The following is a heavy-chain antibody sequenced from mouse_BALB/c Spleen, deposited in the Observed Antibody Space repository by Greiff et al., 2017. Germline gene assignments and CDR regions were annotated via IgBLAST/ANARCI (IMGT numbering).Heavy chain of an antibody. Sequence: EVKLQESGGGLVKPGGSLKLSCAASGFTFSSYAMSWVRQTPEKRLEWVASISSGGSTYYPDSVKGRFTISRDNARNILYLQMSSLRSEDTAMYYCARGRDYGYFDYWGQGTTLTVSS. CDR1: GFTFSSYA. J-gene: IGHJ2*01. CDR2: ISSGGST. V-gene: IGHV5-6-5*01. CDR3: ARGRDYGYFDY. D-gene: IGHD1-1*01.